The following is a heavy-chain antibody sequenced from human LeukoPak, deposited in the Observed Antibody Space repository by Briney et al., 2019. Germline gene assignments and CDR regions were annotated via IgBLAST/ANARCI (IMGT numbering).Heavy chain of an antibody. D-gene: IGHD3-16*02. V-gene: IGHV3-23*01. CDR1: GFTFSSYA. Sequence: QSGGSLRLSCAASGFTFSSYAMSWVRQASGKGLEWVSIISGSGGSINYADSVKGRFTMSRDNSKNTVYLQMNSLRAEDTAVYYCAKDFSGIMITFGGVIVPGAFDIRAQGTMVTVSS. CDR3: AKDFSGIMITFGGVIVPGAFDI. CDR2: ISGSGGSI. J-gene: IGHJ3*02.